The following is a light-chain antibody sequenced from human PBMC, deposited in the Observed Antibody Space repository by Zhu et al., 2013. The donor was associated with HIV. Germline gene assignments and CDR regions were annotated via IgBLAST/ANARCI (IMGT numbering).Light chain of an antibody. J-gene: IGKJ1*01. V-gene: IGKV3-20*01. CDR1: QSVDTN. CDR2: GAS. CDR3: QQYGNSFRT. Sequence: EIVLTQSPVTLSVSPGERVILSCRASQSVDTNLAWYQQKPGQAPRLLIYGASSRAPGIPDRFSGSGSGTDFTLSISRLEPEDFGMYYCQQYGNSFRTFGQGTKVEIK.